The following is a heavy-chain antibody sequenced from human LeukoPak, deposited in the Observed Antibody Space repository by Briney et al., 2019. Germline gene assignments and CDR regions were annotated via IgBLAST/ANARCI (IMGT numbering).Heavy chain of an antibody. CDR2: LYHSGST. CDR1: GYSISSGYY. D-gene: IGHD3-10*01. CDR3: ARDNTNSYGSGSLSY. Sequence: KPSETLSLTCIVSGYSISSGYYWAWIRQPPGKGLEWIGSLYHSGSTYYNPSLKSRVTISVDKSKNQFSLKLSSVTAADTAVYYCARDNTNSYGSGSLSYWGQGTLVTVSS. J-gene: IGHJ4*02. V-gene: IGHV4-38-2*02.